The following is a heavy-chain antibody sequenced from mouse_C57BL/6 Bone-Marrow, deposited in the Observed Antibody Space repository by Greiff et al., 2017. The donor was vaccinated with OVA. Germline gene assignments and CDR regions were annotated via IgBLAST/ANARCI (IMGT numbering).Heavy chain of an antibody. CDR3: TSYGYFDY. D-gene: IGHD1-1*02. CDR2: IDPENGDT. CDR1: GFNIKDDY. V-gene: IGHV14-4*01. J-gene: IGHJ2*01. Sequence: VQLQQSGAELVRPGASVKLSCTASGFNIKDDYMHWVKQRPEQGLEWIGWIDPENGDTEYASKFQGKATITADTSSNTAYLQLSSLTSEDPAFYYCTSYGYFDYWGQGTTLTVSS.